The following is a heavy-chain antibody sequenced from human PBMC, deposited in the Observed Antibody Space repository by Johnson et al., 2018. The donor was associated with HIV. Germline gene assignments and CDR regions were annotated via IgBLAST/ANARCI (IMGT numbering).Heavy chain of an antibody. D-gene: IGHD6-25*01. Sequence: QVQLVESGGGVVQPGRSLRLSCAASGFSFSSYAMHWVRQAPGKGLEWVAVISYDGSNTYYADSVQGRFTISRDNSKNTLYLQMDNLRVEDTAIYYCARDGESQRLPLGDAFDVWGQGTLVTVSS. V-gene: IGHV3-30*14. CDR2: ISYDGSNT. J-gene: IGHJ3*01. CDR1: GFSFSSYA. CDR3: ARDGESQRLPLGDAFDV.